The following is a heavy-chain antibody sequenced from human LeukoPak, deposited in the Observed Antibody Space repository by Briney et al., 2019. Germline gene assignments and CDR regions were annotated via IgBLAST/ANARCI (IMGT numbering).Heavy chain of an antibody. CDR3: AREGYSSSPWV. Sequence: GGSLRLSCAASGFTFGSYSVNWVRQVPGKGLEWVSYISSSSSTIYYADSVKGRFTISRDNAKNSLYLQMNSLRAEDTAVYYCAREGYSSSPWVWGQGTLVTVSS. J-gene: IGHJ4*02. D-gene: IGHD6-13*01. CDR2: ISSSSSTI. V-gene: IGHV3-48*01. CDR1: GFTFGSYS.